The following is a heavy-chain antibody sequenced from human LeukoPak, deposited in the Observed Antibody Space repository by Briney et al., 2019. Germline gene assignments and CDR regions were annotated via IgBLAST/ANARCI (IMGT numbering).Heavy chain of an antibody. V-gene: IGHV1-8*01. D-gene: IGHD2-2*01. J-gene: IGHJ6*03. Sequence: ASVKVSCKASGYTFTSYDINWVRQATGQGLEWMGWMNPNSGNTGYAQKFQGRVTMTRNTSISTAYMELSSLRSEDTAVYYCATGVLESPAFYYYYMDVWGKGTTVTVSS. CDR1: GYTFTSYD. CDR2: MNPNSGNT. CDR3: ATGVLESPAFYYYYMDV.